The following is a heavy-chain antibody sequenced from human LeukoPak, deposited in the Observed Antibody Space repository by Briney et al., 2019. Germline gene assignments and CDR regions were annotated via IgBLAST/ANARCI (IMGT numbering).Heavy chain of an antibody. V-gene: IGHV3-64D*06. D-gene: IGHD1-26*01. Sequence: GGSLRLSCSASAFTLSDLSMHWVRQAPGQGLEYVAFLGHKGVDTYYADSVRGRFTISRDNSKNTLYLQMSSLRPEDTAVYFCVRDLWGFDYWGQGTPVTVSS. CDR1: AFTLSDLS. J-gene: IGHJ4*02. CDR3: VRDLWGFDY. CDR2: LGHKGVDT.